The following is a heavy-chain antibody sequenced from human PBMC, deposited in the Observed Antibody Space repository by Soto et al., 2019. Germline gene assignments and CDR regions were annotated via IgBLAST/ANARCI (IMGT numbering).Heavy chain of an antibody. CDR2: TYHGGTT. CDR3: ARVHVMVVAGSTFDY. CDR1: GDSISSGSY. Sequence: SETLSLTCTVSGDSISSGSYCGWIRQPPGEGPEWIASTYHGGTTFYNPSLRSRISISVDTSKNQFSLRLTSVTAADTATYYCARVHVMVVAGSTFDYWGPGTLVTVSS. J-gene: IGHJ4*03. V-gene: IGHV4-38-2*02. D-gene: IGHD6-19*01.